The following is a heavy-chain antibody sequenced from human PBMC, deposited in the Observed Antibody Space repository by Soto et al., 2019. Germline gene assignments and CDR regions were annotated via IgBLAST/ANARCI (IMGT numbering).Heavy chain of an antibody. V-gene: IGHV4-59*04. J-gene: IGHJ4*02. CDR3: ARHERRSYYYDSGGYYYVY. D-gene: IGHD3-22*01. CDR2: IYYSGST. CDR1: GGSISSYY. Sequence: SETLSLTCTVSGGSISSYYWSWIRQPPGKGLEWIGYIYYSGSTYYNPSLKSRVTISVDTSKNQFSLKLSSVTAADTAVYYCARHERRSYYYDSGGYYYVYWGQGTLVTVSS.